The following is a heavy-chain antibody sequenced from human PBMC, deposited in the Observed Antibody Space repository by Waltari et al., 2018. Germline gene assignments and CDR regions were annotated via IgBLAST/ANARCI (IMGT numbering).Heavy chain of an antibody. Sequence: QVQLQESGPGLVKPSETLSLTCTVSGGSISSYYWSWIRQPPGKGLEWIGYIYYSGSTNCNPTLKSRVTISVDTSKNQFSLKLSSVTAADTAVYYCARGTLPIAAGYYYYYGMDVWGQGTTVTVSS. J-gene: IGHJ6*02. CDR2: IYYSGST. D-gene: IGHD6-13*01. V-gene: IGHV4-59*01. CDR3: ARGTLPIAAGYYYYYGMDV. CDR1: GGSISSYY.